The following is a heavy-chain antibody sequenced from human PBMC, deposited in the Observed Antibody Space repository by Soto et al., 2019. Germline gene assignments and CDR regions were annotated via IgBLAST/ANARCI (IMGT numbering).Heavy chain of an antibody. CDR3: ARGRGIVATINRSLLFDY. Sequence: QVQLQESGPGLVKPSQTLSLTCTVSGGSISSGGYYWSWIRQHPGKGLEWIGYIYYSGSTYYNPCLKSRVTISVDKSKNQSSLKLSSVTAADTAVYYCARGRGIVATINRSLLFDYWGQGTLVTVSS. V-gene: IGHV4-31*03. CDR1: GGSISSGGYY. D-gene: IGHD5-12*01. CDR2: IYYSGST. J-gene: IGHJ4*02.